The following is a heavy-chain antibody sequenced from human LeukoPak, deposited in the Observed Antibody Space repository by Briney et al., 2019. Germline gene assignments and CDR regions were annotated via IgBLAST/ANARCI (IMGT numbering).Heavy chain of an antibody. CDR3: ARGTLRQLQLQAEYFQH. V-gene: IGHV3-30*01. J-gene: IGHJ1*01. CDR2: ISYDGNTR. Sequence: GGSLRLSCAGSGFIFSSYAMHWVRQAPGKGLEWVAVISYDGNTRFYADSVKGRFTISRDNSKNTVFLQMNSLRAEDTAVYYCARGTLRQLQLQAEYFQHWGQGTLVTVSS. D-gene: IGHD5-24*01. CDR1: GFIFSSYA.